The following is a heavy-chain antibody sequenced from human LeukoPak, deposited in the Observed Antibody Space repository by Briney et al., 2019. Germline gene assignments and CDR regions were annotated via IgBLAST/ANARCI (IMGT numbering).Heavy chain of an antibody. V-gene: IGHV3-48*03. J-gene: IGHJ5*02. CDR1: GFTFSSYE. CDR3: ARWGPIVATDLQLGFDP. Sequence: GGSLRLSCAASGFTFSSYEMNWVRQAPGKGLEWVSYISSSGSTIYYADSVKGRFTISRDNGKNSLYLQMNSLRAEDTAVYYCARWGPIVATDLQLGFDPWGQGTLVTVSS. D-gene: IGHD5-12*01. CDR2: ISSSGSTI.